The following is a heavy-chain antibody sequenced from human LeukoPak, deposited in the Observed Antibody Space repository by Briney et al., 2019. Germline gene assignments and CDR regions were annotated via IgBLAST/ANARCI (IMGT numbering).Heavy chain of an antibody. CDR2: IKQDGSEK. V-gene: IGHV3-7*01. J-gene: IGHJ4*02. D-gene: IGHD1-26*01. CDR1: GFTFSSYW. CDR3: ARPPGGSRGDYFDY. Sequence: PWGSLRLSCAASGFTFSSYWMSWVRQAPGKGLEWVANIKQDGSEKYYVDSVKGRFTISRDNAKNSLYLQMNSLRAEDTAVYYCARPPGGSRGDYFDYWGQGTLVTVSS.